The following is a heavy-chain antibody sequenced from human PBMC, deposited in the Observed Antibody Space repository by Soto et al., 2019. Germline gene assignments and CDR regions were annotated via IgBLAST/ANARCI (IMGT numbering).Heavy chain of an antibody. CDR3: ARVSGYYFLDY. V-gene: IGHV1-3*01. Sequence: ASVKVSCKASGYTFTSYGISWVRQAPGQRLEWMGWINAGNGNTKYSQKFQGRVTITRDTSASTAYMELSSLRSEDTAVYYCARVSGYYFLDYWGQGTLVTVSS. D-gene: IGHD5-12*01. CDR2: INAGNGNT. J-gene: IGHJ4*02. CDR1: GYTFTSYG.